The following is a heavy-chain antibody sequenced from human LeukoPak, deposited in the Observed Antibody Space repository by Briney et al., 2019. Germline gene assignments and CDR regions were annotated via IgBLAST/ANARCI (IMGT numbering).Heavy chain of an antibody. Sequence: ASVTVSCKASGYTFTSYGISWVRQASGQGLEWMGWISAYNGNTKYAQKLQGRVTMTTDTSTSTAYLELRSLRSDDTAVYYCARGRWLQSLDYWGQGTLVTVSS. CDR2: ISAYNGNT. V-gene: IGHV1-18*01. D-gene: IGHD5-24*01. CDR3: ARGRWLQSLDY. J-gene: IGHJ4*02. CDR1: GYTFTSYG.